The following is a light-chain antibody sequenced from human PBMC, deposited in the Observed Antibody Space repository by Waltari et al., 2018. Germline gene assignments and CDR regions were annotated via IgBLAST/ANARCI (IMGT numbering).Light chain of an antibody. CDR2: GAS. V-gene: IGKV3-15*01. J-gene: IGKJ4*01. Sequence: LITQSPDTLSVSPGARVTLACRASQNIHDNLAWYQQTPGQAPRLLIYGASTRATAIPARFRGSGSGTEFTLTISSLQSEDLAIYYCQQYNKWPPLTFGGGTKVEIK. CDR3: QQYNKWPPLT. CDR1: QNIHDN.